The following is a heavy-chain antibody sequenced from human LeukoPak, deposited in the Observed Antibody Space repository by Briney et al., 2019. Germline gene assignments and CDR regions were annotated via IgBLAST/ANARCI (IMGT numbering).Heavy chain of an antibody. CDR2: IRSKAYGGTT. CDR1: GFTFGDYA. D-gene: IGHD4-17*01. Sequence: GRSLRLSCTASGFTFGDYAMSWVRQAPGKGLEWVGFIRSKAYGGTTEYAASVKGRFTISRDDSKSIAYLQMNSLKTEDTAVYYCTRVGRKGTVTTWGYWGQGTPVTVSS. V-gene: IGHV3-49*04. CDR3: TRVGRKGTVTTWGY. J-gene: IGHJ4*02.